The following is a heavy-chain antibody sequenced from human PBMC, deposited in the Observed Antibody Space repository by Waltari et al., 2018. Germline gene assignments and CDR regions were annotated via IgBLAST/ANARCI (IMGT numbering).Heavy chain of an antibody. J-gene: IGHJ3*02. CDR1: SGAISSSGYY. Sequence: QLQLQESGPGLVKPSETLSLTCTVSSGAISSSGYYWGWIRQPPGKGLEWISFIYGVDSTLYVDSGKGRFTVSRDNSKNTVHLQMNSVRVDDTAVYYCATFSNWVHDTFDIWGQGTLVSVSS. D-gene: IGHD3-16*01. V-gene: IGHV4-61*05. CDR2: IYGVDST. CDR3: ATFSNWVHDTFDI.